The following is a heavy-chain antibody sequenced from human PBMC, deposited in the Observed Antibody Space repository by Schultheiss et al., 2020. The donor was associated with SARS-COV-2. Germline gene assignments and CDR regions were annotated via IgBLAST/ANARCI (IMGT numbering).Heavy chain of an antibody. CDR2: ISSHGKTQ. CDR3: AKGGGRNVIYYYDYAMDV. D-gene: IGHD2-21*01. CDR1: GFTFSSHG. Sequence: GGSLRLSCAASGFTFSSHGMHWVRQAPGKGLEWVTVISSHGKTQYYADSLRGRFTISRDNSKNTLYLQMNSLRAEDTAVYYCAKGGGRNVIYYYDYAMDVWGEGTTVTVSA. J-gene: IGHJ6*04. V-gene: IGHV3-30*18.